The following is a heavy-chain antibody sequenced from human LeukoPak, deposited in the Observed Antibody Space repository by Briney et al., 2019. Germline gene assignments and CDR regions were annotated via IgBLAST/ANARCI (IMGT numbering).Heavy chain of an antibody. J-gene: IGHJ3*02. D-gene: IGHD5-18*01. CDR1: GGSISSGDYH. CDR2: IYYSGST. V-gene: IGHV4-30-4*01. Sequence: SQTLSLTCTVSGGSISSGDYHWSWIRQPPGKGLEWIGYIYYSGSTYYNPSLKSRVTISVDTSKNQFSLKLSSVTAADTAVYYCARDRGYSYGNAESAAFDIWGQGTMVTVSS. CDR3: ARDRGYSYGNAESAAFDI.